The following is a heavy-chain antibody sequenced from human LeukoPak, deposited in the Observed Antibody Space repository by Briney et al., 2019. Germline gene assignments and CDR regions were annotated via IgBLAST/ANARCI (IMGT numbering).Heavy chain of an antibody. D-gene: IGHD2-2*01. CDR2: IYPGDSDT. CDR1: GYSFTSYW. V-gene: IGHV5-51*01. J-gene: IGHJ5*02. Sequence: GESLKISCKGSGYSFTSYWIGWVRQMPGKGLEWMGIIYPGDSDTRYSPSFQGQVTISADKSISTAYLQWSSLKASDTAMYYCARQHCSSTSCYPTFWFDPWGQGTLVTVSS. CDR3: ARQHCSSTSCYPTFWFDP.